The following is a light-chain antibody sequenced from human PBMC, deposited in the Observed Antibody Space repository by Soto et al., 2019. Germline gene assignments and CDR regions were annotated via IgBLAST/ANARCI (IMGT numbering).Light chain of an antibody. CDR1: TSSIGRNY. CDR2: RNN. CDR3: AAWDDTLKRYV. Sequence: SVLTQPPSASGTPGQRVTISCSGGTSSIGRNYVYWYQQLPGTAPKLVIYRNNQRPSGVPDRFSGSKSGTSASLAIRGLRSEDEADYYCAAWDDTLKRYVFGTGTKVTV. V-gene: IGLV1-47*01. J-gene: IGLJ1*01.